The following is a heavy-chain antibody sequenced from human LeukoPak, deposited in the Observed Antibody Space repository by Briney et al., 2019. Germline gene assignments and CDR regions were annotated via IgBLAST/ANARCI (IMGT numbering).Heavy chain of an antibody. CDR2: ITGSGTGSGDST. D-gene: IGHD6-19*01. V-gene: IGHV3-23*01. Sequence: GGSLRLSCAVSGFTFSSYAMSWVRQAPGKGLEWVSAITGSGTGSGDSTYYADSVKGRFTVSRDNSKNTLYLQMNSLRAEDTAVYYCASGYSSGYWGQGALVTVSS. CDR1: GFTFSSYA. CDR3: ASGYSSGY. J-gene: IGHJ4*02.